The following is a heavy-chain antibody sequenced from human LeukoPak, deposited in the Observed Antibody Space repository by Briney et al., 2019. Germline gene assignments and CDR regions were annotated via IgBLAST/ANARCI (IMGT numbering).Heavy chain of an antibody. CDR3: ARVEVGATHYYYYYMDV. CDR1: RFTFSSYA. V-gene: IGHV3-23*01. CDR2: ISGGGGST. J-gene: IGHJ6*03. D-gene: IGHD1-26*01. Sequence: GGSLRLSCAASRFTFSSYAMSWVRQAPGRGLEWVSTISGGGGSTYYSDSVKGRFTISRDNSKNTLYLQMNSLRSDDTAVYYCARVEVGATHYYYYYMDVWGKGTTVTVSS.